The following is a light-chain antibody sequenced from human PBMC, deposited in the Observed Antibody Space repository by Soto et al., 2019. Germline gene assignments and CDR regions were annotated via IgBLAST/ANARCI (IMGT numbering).Light chain of an antibody. Sequence: DIQMTQSPSSLSASVGDRVTITCRASQSISSYLNWYQQKPGKAPKLLIYAASSLQSGVPSRFSGSGSGTDFTLTTSSLHPEYFATYYCQLSYSTLYTFDQGTKLEIK. CDR3: QLSYSTLYT. V-gene: IGKV1-39*01. CDR2: AAS. J-gene: IGKJ2*01. CDR1: QSISSY.